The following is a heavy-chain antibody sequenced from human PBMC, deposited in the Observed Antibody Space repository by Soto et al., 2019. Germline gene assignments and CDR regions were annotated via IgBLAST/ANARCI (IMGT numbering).Heavy chain of an antibody. V-gene: IGHV3-21*01. Sequence: NPGGSLRLSCAASGFTFSSYSMNWVRQAPGKGLEWVSSISSSSSYIYYADSVKGRFAISRDNAKNSLYLQMNSLRAEDTAVYYCARDGRVGANKTTAYYYYGMDVWGQGTTVTVSS. J-gene: IGHJ6*02. CDR3: ARDGRVGANKTTAYYYYGMDV. CDR1: GFTFSSYS. D-gene: IGHD1-26*01. CDR2: ISSSSSYI.